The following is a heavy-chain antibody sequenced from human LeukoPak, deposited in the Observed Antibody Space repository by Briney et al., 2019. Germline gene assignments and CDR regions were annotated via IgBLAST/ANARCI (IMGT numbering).Heavy chain of an antibody. D-gene: IGHD6-13*01. CDR1: GGSISNYY. V-gene: IGHV4-59*01. J-gene: IGHJ4*02. CDR3: ARGVYIAAAQYGY. CDR2: IYYSGTT. Sequence: PSETLSLTCTVSGGSISNYYWSWLRQSPGKGLEYIGYIYYSGTTNYIPSLKSRVTISVDTSKNQFSLKLSSVTAADTAVYYCARGVYIAAAQYGYWGQGTLVTVSS.